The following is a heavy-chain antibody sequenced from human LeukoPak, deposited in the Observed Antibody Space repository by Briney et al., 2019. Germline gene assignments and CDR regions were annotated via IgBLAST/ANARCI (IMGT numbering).Heavy chain of an antibody. Sequence: AGGSLRLSCAASGFTFSSYGMHWVRQAPGKGLEWVAVISYDGSNKYYADSVKGRFTISRDNSKNTLYLQMNSLRAEDTAVYYCAKAGPADLLWFGEVMGDDAFDIWGQGTMVTVSS. V-gene: IGHV3-30*18. CDR1: GFTFSSYG. D-gene: IGHD3-10*01. J-gene: IGHJ3*02. CDR3: AKAGPADLLWFGEVMGDDAFDI. CDR2: ISYDGSNK.